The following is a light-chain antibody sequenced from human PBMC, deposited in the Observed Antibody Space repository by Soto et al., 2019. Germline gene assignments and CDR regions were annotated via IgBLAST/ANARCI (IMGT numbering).Light chain of an antibody. CDR2: DAS. J-gene: IGKJ5*01. CDR3: QQRSNWPSIT. V-gene: IGKV3-11*01. Sequence: EIVLTQSPGTLSLSPGERATLSCRASQSVSNNYLAWYQPTPGQAPRLFIYDASNRATGIPARFSGSGSGTDFTLTINSLEPEDFAVYYCQQRSNWPSITFGQGTRLEIK. CDR1: QSVSNNY.